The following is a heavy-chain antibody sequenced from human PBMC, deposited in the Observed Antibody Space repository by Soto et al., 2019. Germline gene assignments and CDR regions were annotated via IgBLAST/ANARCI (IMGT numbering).Heavy chain of an antibody. CDR3: ARRDSSTWIFDY. D-gene: IGHD6-13*01. CDR2: VDYSGSA. J-gene: IGHJ4*02. V-gene: IGHV4-59*08. Sequence: PSETLSLTYAVYGGSFSSYYWSWFRQPPGKGLEWIGYVDYSGSANCNPSLKSRVTISVDTSKNQFSLKLNSVTAADTAVYYCARRDSSTWIFDYWGQGTLVTVSS. CDR1: GGSFSSYY.